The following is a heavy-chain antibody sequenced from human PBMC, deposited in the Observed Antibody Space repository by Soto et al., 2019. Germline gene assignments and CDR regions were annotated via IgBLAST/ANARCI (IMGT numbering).Heavy chain of an antibody. D-gene: IGHD6-19*01. Sequence: QVQLVQSGAEVKKPGSPLKVSCKASGDSFSTYAINWVRQAPGQGLAWMGGIIPVFGRANYAQKFQGRVTITADESTSTAYMELNSLRSEDTALYYCARTLAFSSGWYVFGYWGQGTLVTVSS. V-gene: IGHV1-69*01. CDR3: ARTLAFSSGWYVFGY. CDR1: GDSFSTYA. J-gene: IGHJ4*02. CDR2: IIPVFGRA.